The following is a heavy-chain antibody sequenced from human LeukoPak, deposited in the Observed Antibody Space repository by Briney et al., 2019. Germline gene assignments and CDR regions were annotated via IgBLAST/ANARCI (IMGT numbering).Heavy chain of an antibody. V-gene: IGHV5-51*01. Sequence: GESLKISCKGSGYSFTSYWIGRVRQMPGKGLEWMGIIYPGDSDTRYSPSFQGQVTISADKSISTAYLQWSSLKASDTAMYYCARLIRNIGTTVTTFDYWGQGTLVTVSS. D-gene: IGHD4-17*01. J-gene: IGHJ4*02. CDR2: IYPGDSDT. CDR1: GYSFTSYW. CDR3: ARLIRNIGTTVTTFDY.